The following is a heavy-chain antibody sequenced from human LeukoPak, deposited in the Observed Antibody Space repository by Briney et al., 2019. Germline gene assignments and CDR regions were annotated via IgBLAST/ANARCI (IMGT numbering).Heavy chain of an antibody. J-gene: IGHJ4*02. CDR1: GFTFSSYA. CDR3: ARGHDYGDYVAY. V-gene: IGHV3-64*01. Sequence: GGSLRLSCAASGFTFSSYAMHWVRQAPGKGLEYVSAISSNGGSTYYANSAKGRFTFSRDNSKNTLYLQMGSLRAEDMAVYYCARGHDYGDYVAYWGQGTLVTVSS. D-gene: IGHD4-17*01. CDR2: ISSNGGST.